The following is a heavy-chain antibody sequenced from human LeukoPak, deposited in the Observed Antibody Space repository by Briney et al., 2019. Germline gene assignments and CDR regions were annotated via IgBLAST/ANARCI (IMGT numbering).Heavy chain of an antibody. CDR3: AKGDPWLVNV. J-gene: IGHJ6*02. CDR1: EFTLSDYW. Sequence: GGSLTLSCEASEFTLSDYWMTWVRQAPGKGLQWVADINKDGSKKNQVDSVKGRFTISRDNAKNSLYLQMNSLRAEDTAVYYCAKGDPWLVNVWGQGTTVTVSS. V-gene: IGHV3-7*03. CDR2: INKDGSKK. D-gene: IGHD6-19*01.